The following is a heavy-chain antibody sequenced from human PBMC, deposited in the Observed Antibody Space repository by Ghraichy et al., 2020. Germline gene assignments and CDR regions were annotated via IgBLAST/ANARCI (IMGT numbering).Heavy chain of an antibody. J-gene: IGHJ4*02. V-gene: IGHV3-7*01. D-gene: IGHD2-15*01. CDR2: IKQDGSEK. Sequence: GGSLRLSCAASGFTFSSYWMSWVRQAPGKGLEWVADIKQDGSEKYYVDSVKGRFTISRDNAKNSLYLQMNSLGAEDTAVYYCAREGGYCGGGSCYSARPGFDYWGQGTLVTVSS. CDR1: GFTFSSYW. CDR3: AREGGYCGGGSCYSARPGFDY.